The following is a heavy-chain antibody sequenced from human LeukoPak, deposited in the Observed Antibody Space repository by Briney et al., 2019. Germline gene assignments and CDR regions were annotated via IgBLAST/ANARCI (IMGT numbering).Heavy chain of an antibody. CDR3: AKDPHSGSYHINWFDP. J-gene: IGHJ5*02. D-gene: IGHD1-26*01. V-gene: IGHV1-2*02. CDR2: INPNSGGT. Sequence: ASVKVSCKASGYTFTGYYMHWVRQAPGQGLEWMGWINPNSGGTNYAQKFQGRVTTTRDTSISTAYMELSRLRSDDTAVYYCAKDPHSGSYHINWFDPWGQGTLVTVSS. CDR1: GYTFTGYY.